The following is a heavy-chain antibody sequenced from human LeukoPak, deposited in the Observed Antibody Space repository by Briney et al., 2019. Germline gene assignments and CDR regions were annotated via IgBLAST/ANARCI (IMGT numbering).Heavy chain of an antibody. CDR3: ARVWGSGN. V-gene: IGHV1-2*02. Sequence: PGGSLRLSCAASGYTFTGYYMHWVRQAPGQGLEWMGWINPNSGGTNYAQKFQGRVTMTRDTSISTAYMELSRLRSDDTAVYYCARVWGSGNWGQGTLVTVSS. J-gene: IGHJ4*02. D-gene: IGHD3-10*01. CDR1: GYTFTGYY. CDR2: INPNSGGT.